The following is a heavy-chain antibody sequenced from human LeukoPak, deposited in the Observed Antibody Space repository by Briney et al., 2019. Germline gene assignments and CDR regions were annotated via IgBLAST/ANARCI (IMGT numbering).Heavy chain of an antibody. CDR1: GFTFNSAW. CDR3: TTGLRITMIRGVPNRDLFDY. CDR2: IKSKTDGGTT. Sequence: GGSLRLSCAASGFTFNSAWMSWVRQAPGKGLEWVGRIKSKTDGGTTDYAAPVKGKFTISRDDSKNTLYLQMNSLKTEDTAVYYCTTGLRITMIRGVPNRDLFDYWGQGTLVTVSS. J-gene: IGHJ4*02. D-gene: IGHD3-10*01. V-gene: IGHV3-15*01.